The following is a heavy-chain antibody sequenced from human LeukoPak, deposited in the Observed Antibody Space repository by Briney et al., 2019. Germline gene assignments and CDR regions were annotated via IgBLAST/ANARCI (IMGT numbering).Heavy chain of an antibody. J-gene: IGHJ4*02. V-gene: IGHV4-59*03. CDR3: ATANYYGSFDY. CDR2: MYYSGST. CDR1: GGSISNYY. D-gene: IGHD3-10*01. Sequence: SETLSLTCIVSGGSISNYYCNWIRQPPGKGLEWIGDMYYSGSTNYNPSLKSRVTISVDASKNQFSLKLSSVTAADTAVYYCATANYYGSFDYWGQGTLVTVSP.